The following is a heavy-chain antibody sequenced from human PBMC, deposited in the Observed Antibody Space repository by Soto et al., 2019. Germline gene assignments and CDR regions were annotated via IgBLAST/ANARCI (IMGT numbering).Heavy chain of an antibody. V-gene: IGHV4-4*02. Sequence: QVHLQESGPGLVKPWGTLSLTCAVSGVSVTAGNLWSWVRQSPGKWLEWIGEVFPDGSTNYNTSLKSRVTISLDKSQNHFSLILTSVTAADTALYYCARVLSGNKEWFDPWGQGTLVTVSS. CDR1: GVSVTAGNL. D-gene: IGHD3-10*01. CDR3: ARVLSGNKEWFDP. CDR2: VFPDGST. J-gene: IGHJ5*02.